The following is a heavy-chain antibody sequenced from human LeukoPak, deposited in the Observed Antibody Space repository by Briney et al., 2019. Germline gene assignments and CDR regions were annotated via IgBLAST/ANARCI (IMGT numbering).Heavy chain of an antibody. J-gene: IGHJ4*02. V-gene: IGHV3-53*01. CDR1: GFTFSSYA. CDR2: IYSDNT. D-gene: IGHD4/OR15-4a*01. CDR3: ARRAGAYSHPYDY. Sequence: GGSLRLSCAASGFTFSSYAMNWVRQAPGKGLERVSFIYSDNTHYSDSVKGRFTISRDNSKNTLYLQMNSLRAEDTAVYYCARRAGAYSHPYDYWGQGTLVTVSS.